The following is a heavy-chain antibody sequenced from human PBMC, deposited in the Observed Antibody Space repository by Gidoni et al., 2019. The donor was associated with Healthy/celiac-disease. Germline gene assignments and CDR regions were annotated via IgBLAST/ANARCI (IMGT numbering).Heavy chain of an antibody. CDR2: IFSNDEK. D-gene: IGHD3-10*01. V-gene: IGHV2-26*01. Sequence: QVTLKESGPVLVKPTETLTLTCTVSGFSLSNARMGVSWIRQPPGKALEWLAHIFSNDEKSYSTSLKSRLTISKDTSKSQVVLTMTNMDPVDTATYYCARILGSMVRGVLVGGQTWFDPWGQGTLVTVSS. CDR3: ARILGSMVRGVLVGGQTWFDP. CDR1: GFSLSNARMG. J-gene: IGHJ5*02.